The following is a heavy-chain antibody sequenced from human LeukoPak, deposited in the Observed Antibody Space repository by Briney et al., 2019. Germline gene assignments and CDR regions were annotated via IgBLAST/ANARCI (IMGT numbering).Heavy chain of an antibody. CDR1: GFTFSSYS. CDR3: ARDATAGSSGWYIDAFDI. Sequence: GGSLRLSCAASGFTFSSYSMNWVRQAPGKGLEWFSSISSSSSYIYYADSVKGRFTISRDNAKNSLYLQMNSLRAEDTAVYYCARDATAGSSGWYIDAFDIWGQGTMVTVSS. V-gene: IGHV3-21*01. D-gene: IGHD6-19*01. CDR2: ISSSSSYI. J-gene: IGHJ3*02.